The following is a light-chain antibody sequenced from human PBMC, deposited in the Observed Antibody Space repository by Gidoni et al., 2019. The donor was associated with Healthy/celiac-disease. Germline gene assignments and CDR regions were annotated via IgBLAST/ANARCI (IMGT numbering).Light chain of an antibody. CDR1: SSDVGGYNY. CDR2: YVS. CDR3: SSYTSSSTLGV. J-gene: IGLJ1*01. V-gene: IGLV2-14*03. Sequence: QSALTQPASVSGSPGQPITIPCTGPSSDVGGYNYVSWYQQHPGKAPKLMISYVSNRPPGVSTLFSGSKSGNTASLTISGLQAEDEADYYCSSYTSSSTLGVFGTGTKVTVL.